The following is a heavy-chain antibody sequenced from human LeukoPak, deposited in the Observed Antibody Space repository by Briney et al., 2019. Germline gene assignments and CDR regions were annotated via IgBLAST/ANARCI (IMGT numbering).Heavy chain of an antibody. CDR2: IKSGGRSK. Sequence: TGGSLRLSCAGSRFTCNYFWMGWVPQAPGKGWEGVAIIKSGGRSKYYVDSVRVRFNISRNNAKNSMYLPMNSLRAEDTAIYYCARNSRYSFDIWGPGTMVTVSP. V-gene: IGHV3-7*04. CDR1: RFTCNYFW. D-gene: IGHD4-11*01. CDR3: ARNSRYSFDI. J-gene: IGHJ3*02.